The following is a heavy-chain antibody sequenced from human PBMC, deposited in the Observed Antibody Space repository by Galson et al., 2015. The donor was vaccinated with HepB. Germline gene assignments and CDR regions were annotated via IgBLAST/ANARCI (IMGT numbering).Heavy chain of an antibody. D-gene: IGHD5/OR15-5a*01. CDR3: ARSGDSFYRAFDI. J-gene: IGHJ3*02. CDR2: IKQDGSET. CDR1: GFTFSNYW. V-gene: IGHV3-7*03. Sequence: SLRLSCAASGFTFSNYWMNWVRQAPGKGPEWVASIKQDGSETKYVDSVKGRFTMSRDNAKNSLYLQMNSLRAEDTALYYCARSGDSFYRAFDIWGQGTRVTVSS.